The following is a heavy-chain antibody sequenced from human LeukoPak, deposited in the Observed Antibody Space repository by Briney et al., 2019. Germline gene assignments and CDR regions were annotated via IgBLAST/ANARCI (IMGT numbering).Heavy chain of an antibody. CDR1: GFVFADCP. CDR3: ARDYDWAFDY. V-gene: IGHV3-48*02. J-gene: IGHJ4*02. CDR2: IRISRGITTV. Sequence: GGSLRLSCAISGFVFADCPINWVRQAPGKGLEWISHIRISRGITTVNYADSVNGRFSISRDDANLLVFLQMDSLTDDDTAVYYCARDYDWAFDYWGQGSLVTVPS. D-gene: IGHD1-1*01.